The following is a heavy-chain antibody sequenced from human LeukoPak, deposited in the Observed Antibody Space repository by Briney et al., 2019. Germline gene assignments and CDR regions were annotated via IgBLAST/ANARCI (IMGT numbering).Heavy chain of an antibody. D-gene: IGHD1-26*01. V-gene: IGHV3-21*01. Sequence: GGSLRLSCAASGFTFSSYSMNWVRQAPGKGLEWVSSISRSSSYIHYADSVKGRFTISRDNSKNTQYLQMNSLRAEDTAVYYCAKDRGWELLYLDYWGQGTLVTVSS. CDR2: ISRSSSYI. CDR1: GFTFSSYS. J-gene: IGHJ4*02. CDR3: AKDRGWELLYLDY.